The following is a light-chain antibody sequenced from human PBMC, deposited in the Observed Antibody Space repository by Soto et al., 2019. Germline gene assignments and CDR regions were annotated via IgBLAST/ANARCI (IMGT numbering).Light chain of an antibody. CDR1: QTINRW. CDR3: QQYNSHPFT. Sequence: DIQMTQSPYTLSASVGDRVTITCRASQTINRWLAWYQQKPGKAPKLLIHKASSLESGVPSRFSGSGSGTEFTLTISSLQPDDFATYCCQQYNSHPFTFGPGTKVDIK. CDR2: KAS. V-gene: IGKV1-5*03. J-gene: IGKJ3*01.